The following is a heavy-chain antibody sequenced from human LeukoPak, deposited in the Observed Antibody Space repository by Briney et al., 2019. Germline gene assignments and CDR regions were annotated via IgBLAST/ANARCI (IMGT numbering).Heavy chain of an antibody. D-gene: IGHD1-26*01. V-gene: IGHV3-21*01. CDR2: ISSSSYI. J-gene: IGHJ4*02. Sequence: GGSLRLSCAASAFTFSTYSMNGVRQAPGKGLEGVSFISSSSYIYYADSVKGRFTISRDNARNSLYLQMNSLRAEDTAVYYCARGEWSTSPFDYWGQGTLVTVSS. CDR1: AFTFSTYS. CDR3: ARGEWSTSPFDY.